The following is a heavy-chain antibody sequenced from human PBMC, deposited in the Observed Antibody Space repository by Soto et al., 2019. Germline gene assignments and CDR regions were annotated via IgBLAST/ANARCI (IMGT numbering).Heavy chain of an antibody. CDR2: IYYSGST. D-gene: IGHD6-13*01. Sequence: SETLSLTCTVSGGSISSYYWSWIRQPPGKGLEWIGYIYYSGSTNYNPSLKSRVTISVDTSKNQFSLKLSSVTAADTAVYYCARTYSAAGTSFDPWGQGTLVTVSS. V-gene: IGHV4-59*01. J-gene: IGHJ5*02. CDR3: ARTYSAAGTSFDP. CDR1: GGSISSYY.